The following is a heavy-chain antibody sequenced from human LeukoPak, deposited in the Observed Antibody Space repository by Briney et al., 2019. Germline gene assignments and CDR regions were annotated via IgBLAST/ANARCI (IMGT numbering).Heavy chain of an antibody. Sequence: SETLSLTCTVSGGSISSYYWSWIRQPLGKGLEWIGYIYYSGSTNYNPSLKSRVTISVDTSKNQFSLKLSSVTAADTAVYYCARLSEIDAFDIWGQGTMVTVSS. CDR1: GGSISSYY. J-gene: IGHJ3*02. D-gene: IGHD3-16*02. CDR3: ARLSEIDAFDI. V-gene: IGHV4-59*08. CDR2: IYYSGST.